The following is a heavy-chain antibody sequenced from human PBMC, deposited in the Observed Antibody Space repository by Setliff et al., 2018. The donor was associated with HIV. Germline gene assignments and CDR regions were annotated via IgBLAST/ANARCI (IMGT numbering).Heavy chain of an antibody. J-gene: IGHJ4*02. CDR1: GGSINSYY. V-gene: IGHV4-4*09. D-gene: IGHD2-8*02. CDR3: ARLIHTGLLYFDY. Sequence: PSETLSLTCTVSGTVSGGSINSYYWSWIRQPPGKGLEWIGHIYTSGSPNYNPSLKSRVTISVGTSKNQFSLKLRSVTAADTALYFCARLIHTGLLYFDYWGLGMLVTVSS. CDR2: IYTSGSP.